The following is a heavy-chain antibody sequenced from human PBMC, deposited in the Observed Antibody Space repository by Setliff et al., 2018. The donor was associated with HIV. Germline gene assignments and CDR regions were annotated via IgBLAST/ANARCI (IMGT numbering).Heavy chain of an antibody. D-gene: IGHD3-16*01. J-gene: IGHJ6*03. Sequence: LSLTCAVYGGSFTTYYWTWIRQPPGRGLEWIGEINHSGSTNYNPSLESRVTISVDTSKNQFSLKLTSVTAGDRGIYYCARGLGGSVGSTDWSYPSYYMDVWGRGTTVTVSS. CDR2: INHSGST. V-gene: IGHV4-34*01. CDR3: ARGLGGSVGSTDWSYPSYYMDV. CDR1: GGSFTTYY.